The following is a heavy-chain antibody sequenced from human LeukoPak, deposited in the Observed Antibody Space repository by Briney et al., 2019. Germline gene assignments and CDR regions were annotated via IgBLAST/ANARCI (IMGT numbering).Heavy chain of an antibody. CDR1: GVPLTDYY. CDR2: MYYSGDS. Sequence: SETLSLTCNISGVPLTDYYWSWIRLAPRRGLEWIGYMYYSGDSNSNPSLEGRVTLSADTSTNQFSLRLTSVTAADTAIHYCARELPSTGNWFDPWGQGILVTVSS. D-gene: IGHD1-14*01. J-gene: IGHJ5*02. CDR3: ARELPSTGNWFDP. V-gene: IGHV4-59*01.